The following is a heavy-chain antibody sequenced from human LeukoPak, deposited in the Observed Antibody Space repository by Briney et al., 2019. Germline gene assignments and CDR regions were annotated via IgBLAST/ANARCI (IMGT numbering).Heavy chain of an antibody. V-gene: IGHV4-39*07. CDR3: ASLSYYYDSSGYYSG. D-gene: IGHD3-22*01. Sequence: SETLSLTCTVSGGSISSSTYHWGWIRQPPGKELEWIGIVHYTGSTYYSPSLKSRVTISVDTSKNQFSLKLNSVTAADTAVYYCASLSYYYDSSGYYSGWGQGTLVTVSS. CDR2: VHYTGST. CDR1: GGSISSSTYH. J-gene: IGHJ4*02.